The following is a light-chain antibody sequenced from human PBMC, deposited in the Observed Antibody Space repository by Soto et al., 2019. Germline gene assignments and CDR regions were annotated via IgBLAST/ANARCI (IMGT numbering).Light chain of an antibody. CDR1: SSDVAGYNY. CDR2: DVS. J-gene: IGLJ2*01. V-gene: IGLV2-14*01. Sequence: QSVLTQPASVSGSPGQSITISCTGSSSDVAGYNYVSWYQQHPGKAPKLMIYDVSSRPSGVSNRFSGSKSGNTASLTISGLQTEDEADYYCSSYTSSSALVVFGGGTKLTVL. CDR3: SSYTSSSALVV.